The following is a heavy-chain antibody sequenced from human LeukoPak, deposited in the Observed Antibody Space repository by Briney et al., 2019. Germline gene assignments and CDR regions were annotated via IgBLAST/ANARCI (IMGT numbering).Heavy chain of an antibody. CDR1: GFTVSSNY. J-gene: IGHJ4*02. CDR3: ARISVVSRSGPLDY. D-gene: IGHD3-10*01. CDR2: IYSGGST. V-gene: IGHV3-53*01. Sequence: GGSLRLSCAASGFTVSSNYMSWVRQAPGKGLEWVSVIYSGGSTYYADSVKGRFTISRDNSKNTLYLQMNSLRAEDTAVYYCARISVVSRSGPLDYWGQGTLVTVSS.